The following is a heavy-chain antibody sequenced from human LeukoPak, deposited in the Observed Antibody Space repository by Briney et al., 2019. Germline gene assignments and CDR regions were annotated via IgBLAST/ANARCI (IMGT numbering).Heavy chain of an antibody. V-gene: IGHV4-59*12. J-gene: IGHJ4*02. CDR3: AVTVTTVDY. D-gene: IGHD4-17*01. Sequence: SETLSLTCTVSGGSISSYYWSWIRQPPGKGLEWIGYIYYSGSTYYNPSLKSRVTISVHTSKNQFSLKLSSVTAADTAVYYCAVTVTTVDYWGQGTLVTVSS. CDR1: GGSISSYY. CDR2: IYYSGST.